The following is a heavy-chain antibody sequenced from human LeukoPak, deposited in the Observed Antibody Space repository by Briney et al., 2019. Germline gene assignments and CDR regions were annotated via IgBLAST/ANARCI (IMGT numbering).Heavy chain of an antibody. V-gene: IGHV4-59*08. J-gene: IGHJ4*02. Sequence: PSETLSLTCTVSGGSISSYYWSWIRQPPGKGLEWIGYIYYSGSTYYNPSLKSRVTISVDTSKNQFSLKLSSVTAADTAVYYCAGNSLTGVWSSFFDYWGQGTLVTVSS. CDR3: AGNSLTGVWSSFFDY. CDR1: GGSISSYY. D-gene: IGHD3-3*01. CDR2: IYYSGST.